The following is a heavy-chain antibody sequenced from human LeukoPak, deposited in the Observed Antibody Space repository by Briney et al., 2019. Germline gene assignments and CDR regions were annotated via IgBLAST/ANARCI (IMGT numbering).Heavy chain of an antibody. CDR2: IYYSGST. D-gene: IGHD3-3*01. V-gene: IGHV4-59*06. CDR3: ATAGGFFSPFGY. Sequence: SETLSLTCTVSGGSISSYYWSWIRQHPGKGLEWIGYIYYSGSTYYNPSLKSRVTISVDTSKNQFSLKLSSVTAADTAVYYCATAGGFFSPFGYWGQGTLVTVSS. J-gene: IGHJ4*02. CDR1: GGSISSYY.